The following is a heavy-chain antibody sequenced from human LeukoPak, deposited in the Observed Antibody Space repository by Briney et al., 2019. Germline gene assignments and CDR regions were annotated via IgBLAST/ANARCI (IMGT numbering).Heavy chain of an antibody. CDR1: GFTFSSYW. D-gene: IGHD1-7*01. CDR3: AREMGTTSDS. J-gene: IGHJ4*02. Sequence: GGSLRLSCAASGFTFSSYWMTWVRQAPGKGLEWVANIKQDGSEKHYVDSMKGRFTISRDNAKNSLYLQMNGLRDEDTAVYYCAREMGTTSDSWGQGTLVTVSS. CDR2: IKQDGSEK. V-gene: IGHV3-7*04.